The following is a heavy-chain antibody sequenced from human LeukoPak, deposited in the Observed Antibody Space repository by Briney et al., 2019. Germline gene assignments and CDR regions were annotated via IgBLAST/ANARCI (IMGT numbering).Heavy chain of an antibody. CDR1: GFTFSSYW. D-gene: IGHD3-9*01. V-gene: IGHV3-30*02. Sequence: GGSLRLSCAASGFTFSSYWMSWVRQAPGKGLEWVAFIRYDGSNKYYADSVKGRFTISRDNSKNTLYLQMNSLRAEDTAVYYCARSDILTGYSYFDYWGQGTLVTVSS. J-gene: IGHJ4*02. CDR3: ARSDILTGYSYFDY. CDR2: IRYDGSNK.